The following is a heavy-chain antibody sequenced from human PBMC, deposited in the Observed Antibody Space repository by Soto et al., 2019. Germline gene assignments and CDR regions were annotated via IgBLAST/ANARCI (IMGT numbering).Heavy chain of an antibody. V-gene: IGHV1-69*13. J-gene: IGHJ6*02. CDR1: GGTFSSYA. CDR2: IIPIFGTA. Sequence: ASVKVSCKASGGTFSSYAISWVRQAPGQGLGWMGGIIPIFGTANYAQKFQGRVTITADESTSTAYMELSSLRSEDTAVYYCARAQQQLVLYYGMDVWGQGTTVTVSS. D-gene: IGHD6-13*01. CDR3: ARAQQQLVLYYGMDV.